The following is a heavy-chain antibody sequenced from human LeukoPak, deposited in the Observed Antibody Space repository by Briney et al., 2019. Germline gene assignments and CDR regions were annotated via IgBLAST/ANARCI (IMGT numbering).Heavy chain of an antibody. CDR2: ISYDGGNK. CDR3: AKDRITSSWYYDAFDI. Sequence: GGSLRLSCAASGFTFSNYGMHWVRQAPGKGLEWVAFISYDGGNKYYTDSVKGRFTISRDNSKNTLYLQMNSLRAEDTAVYYCAKDRITSSWYYDAFDIWGQGTMVTVSS. V-gene: IGHV3-30*18. J-gene: IGHJ3*02. CDR1: GFTFSNYG. D-gene: IGHD6-13*01.